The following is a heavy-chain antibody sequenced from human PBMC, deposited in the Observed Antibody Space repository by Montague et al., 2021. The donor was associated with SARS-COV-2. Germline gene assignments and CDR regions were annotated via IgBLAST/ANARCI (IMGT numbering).Heavy chain of an antibody. D-gene: IGHD3-10*01. CDR1: GGSISSGGYY. V-gene: IGHV4-31*03. J-gene: IGHJ4*03. Sequence: TLSLTCTVSGGSISSGGYYWSWLRQHPGKGLEWIGYIYYSGSTYYNPSLKSRVTISVDTSKNQFSLKLSSVTAADTAVYYCARVYNLVQGLLPAEDAFDTWGQGTPVTVSS. CDR2: IYYSGST. CDR3: ARVYNLVQGLLPAEDAFDT.